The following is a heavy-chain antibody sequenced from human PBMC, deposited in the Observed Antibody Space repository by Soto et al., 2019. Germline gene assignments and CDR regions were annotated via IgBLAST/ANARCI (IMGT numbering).Heavy chain of an antibody. V-gene: IGHV3-23*01. CDR1: GFTFSRYA. D-gene: IGHD3-10*01. CDR2: VTGGGHTA. Sequence: GGSLRLSCAASGFTFSRYAMSWVRQAPGKGLEWVSTVTGGGHTAYNADSVNGRFTISRDNSKNTLYLQMNNLRAEDTAIYYCASSSGDLDVYGMDIWGPGTTVTVSS. CDR3: ASSSGDLDVYGMDI. J-gene: IGHJ6*02.